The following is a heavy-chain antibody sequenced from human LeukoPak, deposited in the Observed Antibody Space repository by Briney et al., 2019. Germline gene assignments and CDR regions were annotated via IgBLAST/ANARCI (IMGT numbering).Heavy chain of an antibody. Sequence: GGSLRLSCAASGFTFSSYAMHWVRQAPGKGLEYVSAISSNGGSTYYANSVKGRFTISRDNSKNTLYLQMGSLRADDMAVYYCARGVWRDTNWFDPWGQGTLVTVSS. CDR1: GFTFSSYA. CDR2: ISSNGGST. V-gene: IGHV3-64*01. J-gene: IGHJ5*02. CDR3: ARGVWRDTNWFDP. D-gene: IGHD3-16*01.